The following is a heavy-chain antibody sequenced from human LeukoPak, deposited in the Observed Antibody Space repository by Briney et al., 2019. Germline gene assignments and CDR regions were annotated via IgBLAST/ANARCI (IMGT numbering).Heavy chain of an antibody. CDR2: VRSSSGST. CDR3: AKLQQLGGVDY. Sequence: GGSLRLSCAASGFTFSSYAMSWVRRAPGKGLEWVSAVRSSSGSTYYADSVKGRFTISRDNSKNTLYLQMNSLRAEDTAVYYCAKLQQLGGVDYWGQGTLVTVSS. D-gene: IGHD6-6*01. V-gene: IGHV3-23*01. J-gene: IGHJ4*02. CDR1: GFTFSSYA.